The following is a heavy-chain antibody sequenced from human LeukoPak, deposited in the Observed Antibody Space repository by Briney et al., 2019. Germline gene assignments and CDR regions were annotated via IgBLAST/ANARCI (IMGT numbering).Heavy chain of an antibody. Sequence: GASVKVSCKASGGTFSSYAISWVRQAPGQGLEWMGRIIPILGIANYAQKSQGRVTITADKSTSTAYMELSSLRSEDTAVYYCARAAPNYYDSSGYYYLNDYWGQGTLVTVSS. V-gene: IGHV1-69*04. CDR2: IIPILGIA. CDR1: GGTFSSYA. J-gene: IGHJ4*02. CDR3: ARAAPNYYDSSGYYYLNDY. D-gene: IGHD3-22*01.